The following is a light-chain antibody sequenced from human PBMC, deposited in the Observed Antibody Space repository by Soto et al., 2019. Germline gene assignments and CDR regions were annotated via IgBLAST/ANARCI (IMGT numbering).Light chain of an antibody. CDR3: QQSYTTPT. J-gene: IGKJ4*01. V-gene: IGKV1-39*01. CDR2: AAS. Sequence: GDRVTITCRASQSISIYLNWYQQKPGKAPMLLIYAASSLQSGVPSRFRGGGSGTDFTLTISSLQPEDFATYYCQQSYTTPTFGGGTKLDIK. CDR1: QSISIY.